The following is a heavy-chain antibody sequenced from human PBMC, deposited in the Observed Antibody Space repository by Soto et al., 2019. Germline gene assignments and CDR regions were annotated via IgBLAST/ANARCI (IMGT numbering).Heavy chain of an antibody. CDR3: SSSSGD. J-gene: IGHJ4*02. CDR2: IRSKTNSFAT. CDR1: GFTFSDSA. Sequence: EVQLVESGGGLVQPGGSLKLSCAASGFTFSDSAMHWVRQASGKGLEWVGRIRSKTNSFATAYAASVQGRFTISRDDLENTAYLQMNSLKPEDTAVYYCSSSSGDWGQGTQVTVSS. D-gene: IGHD3-10*01. V-gene: IGHV3-73*01.